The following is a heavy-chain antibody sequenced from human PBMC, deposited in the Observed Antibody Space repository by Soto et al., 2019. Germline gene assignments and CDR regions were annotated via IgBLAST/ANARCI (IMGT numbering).Heavy chain of an antibody. J-gene: IGHJ3*02. CDR2: IYWNDDK. Sequence: SGPTLVNPTQTLTLTCSFSGFSLSTSGVGVGWIRQPPGKALEWLALIYWNDDKRYSPSLKSRLTITKDTSKNQVVLTMTNMDPVDTATYYCAPRRSWVAGNSGAFDIWGQGTMVTVSS. CDR1: GFSLSTSGVG. D-gene: IGHD6-19*01. V-gene: IGHV2-5*01. CDR3: APRRSWVAGNSGAFDI.